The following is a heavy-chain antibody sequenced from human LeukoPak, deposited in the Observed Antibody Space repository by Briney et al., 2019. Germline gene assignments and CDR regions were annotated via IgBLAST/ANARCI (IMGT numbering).Heavy chain of an antibody. CDR3: AREARVGGALQY. D-gene: IGHD1-26*01. CDR2: IDPDGSIR. J-gene: IGHJ4*02. V-gene: IGHV3-74*03. Sequence: GGSLRLSCAASGLTFSTYWMHWVRQAPGKGLAWVARIDPDGSIRTYANSVQGRVTISRDTAKDTLFLQMNSPRAEDTAVYYCAREARVGGALQYWGQGTPVTVSS. CDR1: GLTFSTYW.